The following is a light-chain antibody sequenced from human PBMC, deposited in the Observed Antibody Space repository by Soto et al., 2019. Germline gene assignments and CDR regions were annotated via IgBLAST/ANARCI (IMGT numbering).Light chain of an antibody. CDR3: QYYNDWPLT. CDR1: QSVRSR. J-gene: IGKJ4*02. V-gene: IGKV3-15*01. CDR2: GAS. Sequence: MTQSPSTLSASLGERVTISCRASQSVRSRLAWYQQKPGQSPRLLIYGASARATGIPARFSGSGSGTESTPTSSLQPYEYSADYCQQYYNDWPLTFGEGTKVDIK.